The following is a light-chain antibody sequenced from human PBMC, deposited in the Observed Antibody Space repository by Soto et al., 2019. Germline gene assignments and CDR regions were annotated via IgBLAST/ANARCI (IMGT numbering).Light chain of an antibody. CDR1: QSVNSY. V-gene: IGKV3-11*01. CDR3: QQRSDWPPIFT. CDR2: DAS. Sequence: EIVLTQSPATLSLSPGERATLSCRASQSVNSYLAWYQQKPGQAPRLLIYDASNRATGIPARFSGSGSGTDFTLTISRLESEDFAVYYCQQRSDWPPIFTFGPGTKVDIK. J-gene: IGKJ3*01.